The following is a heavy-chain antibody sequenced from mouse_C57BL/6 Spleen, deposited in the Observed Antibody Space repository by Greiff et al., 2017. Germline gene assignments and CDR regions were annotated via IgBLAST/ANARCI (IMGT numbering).Heavy chain of an antibody. J-gene: IGHJ1*03. Sequence: VQLQQSGPELVKPGASVKISCKASGYAFSSSWMNWVKQRPGKGLEWIGRIYPGDGDTNYNGKFQGKATLTADKSSSTAYMQLSSLTSEDAAVYFCARYGPWYFDVWGTGTTVTGAS. V-gene: IGHV1-82*01. CDR1: GYAFSSSW. D-gene: IGHD1-1*02. CDR2: IYPGDGDT. CDR3: ARYGPWYFDV.